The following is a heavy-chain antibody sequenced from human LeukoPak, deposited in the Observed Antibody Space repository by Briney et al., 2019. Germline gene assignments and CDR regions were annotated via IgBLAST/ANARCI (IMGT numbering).Heavy chain of an antibody. CDR1: GFSLSTYG. Sequence: GECLSPSCAVSGFSLSTYGMQWVSPAPGKGLEWVAVIWNEGSDKDYADSVKGRFTISTDNSTNTVLLQINRLHAEDPAVHYCAMRSNQYSGSYFDAFVAWGERAILIVSS. CDR3: AMRSNQYSGSYFDAFVA. D-gene: IGHD1-26*01. CDR2: IWNEGSDK. V-gene: IGHV3-33*02. J-gene: IGHJ3*01.